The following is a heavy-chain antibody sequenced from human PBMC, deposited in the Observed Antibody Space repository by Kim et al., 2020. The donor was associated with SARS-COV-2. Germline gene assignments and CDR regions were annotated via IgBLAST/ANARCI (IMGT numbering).Heavy chain of an antibody. V-gene: IGHV3-33*05. J-gene: IGHJ4*02. Sequence: GGSLRLPCAASGFTFSSYGMHWVRQAPGKGLEWVAVISYDGSNKYYADSVKGRFTISRDNSKNTLYLQMNSLRAEDTAVYYCARVPIRKLRIVVVTAIPPSLDYWGQGTLVTVSS. CDR3: ARVPIRKLRIVVVTAIPPSLDY. D-gene: IGHD2-21*02. CDR2: ISYDGSNK. CDR1: GFTFSSYG.